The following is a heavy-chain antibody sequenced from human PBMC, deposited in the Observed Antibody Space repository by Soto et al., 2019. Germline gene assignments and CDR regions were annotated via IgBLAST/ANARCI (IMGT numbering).Heavy chain of an antibody. CDR1: GYSFTTYW. Sequence: VQLVQSGAEVKKPGESLKISCQASGYSFTTYWIGWVRQMPGKGLEWMATLHPRDSNTNYNPSFRGQVTISADKSISTAYLQWNSLRASDTAIYYCATHDWYDENYWGQGTLVTVSS. CDR2: LHPRDSNT. D-gene: IGHD1-1*01. V-gene: IGHV5-51*01. J-gene: IGHJ4*02. CDR3: ATHDWYDENY.